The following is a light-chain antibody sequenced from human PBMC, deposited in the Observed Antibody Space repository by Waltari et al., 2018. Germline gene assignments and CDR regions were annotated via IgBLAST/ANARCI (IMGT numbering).Light chain of an antibody. CDR3: QMYVRLPVT. CDR1: QSVGRA. J-gene: IGKJ1*01. V-gene: IGKV3-20*01. Sequence: EIVLTQSPGTLALSPGERATLSCRANQSVGRALAWYQQKPGQAPRLLIYYASSRTTGIPDRFRGSGSGTDFSLTSSRVEPEDFAVYYCQMYVRLPVTFGQGTKVEVK. CDR2: YAS.